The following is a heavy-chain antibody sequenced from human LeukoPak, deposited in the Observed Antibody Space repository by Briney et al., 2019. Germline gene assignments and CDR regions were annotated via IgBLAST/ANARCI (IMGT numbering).Heavy chain of an antibody. J-gene: IGHJ5*02. Sequence: ASVKVSCKASGYTFTGYYMHWVRQAPGQELEWMGWINPNSGGTNYAQRFQGRVTMTRDTSISTAYMELSRLRSDDTAVYYCAREWELHRNWFDPWGQGTLVTVSS. V-gene: IGHV1-2*02. CDR1: GYTFTGYY. CDR2: INPNSGGT. CDR3: AREWELHRNWFDP. D-gene: IGHD1-26*01.